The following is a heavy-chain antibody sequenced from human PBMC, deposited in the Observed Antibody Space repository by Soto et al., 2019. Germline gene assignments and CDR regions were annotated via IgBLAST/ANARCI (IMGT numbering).Heavy chain of an antibody. D-gene: IGHD7-27*01. CDR3: ARHRPPLGWQNNYHYYGMDV. CDR1: GYSFTSYW. CDR2: IDPSDSQT. J-gene: IGHJ6*02. V-gene: IGHV5-10-1*01. Sequence: PGESLKIACKGSGYSFTSYWITWVRQMPGEGLEWMGTIDPSDSQTNYSPSFQGHVTMSLDKSISTAYLQWSSLKASDTAMYYCARHRPPLGWQNNYHYYGMDVWGQGTTVTVSS.